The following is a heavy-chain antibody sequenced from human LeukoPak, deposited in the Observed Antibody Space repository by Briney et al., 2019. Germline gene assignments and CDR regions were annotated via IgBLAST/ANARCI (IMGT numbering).Heavy chain of an antibody. V-gene: IGHV4-34*01. Sequence: SETLSLTCAVYGGSFSGYYWSWIRQPPGKGLEWIGEINHSGSTNYNPSLKSRVTISVDTSKNQFSLKLSSVTAADTAVYYCARGRIAGWPWGQGTLVTVSS. J-gene: IGHJ5*02. CDR2: INHSGST. CDR1: GGSFSGYY. D-gene: IGHD6-13*01. CDR3: ARGRIAGWP.